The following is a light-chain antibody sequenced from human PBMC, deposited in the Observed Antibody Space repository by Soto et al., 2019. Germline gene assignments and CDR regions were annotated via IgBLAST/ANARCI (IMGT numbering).Light chain of an antibody. J-gene: IGKJ1*01. CDR2: AAS. CDR1: QGISSH. Sequence: RMTQSPSSLSASTGDRVTITCRANQGISSHLAWYQQKPGKAPKLLIYAASTLQSGVPSRFSGSGSGTDFTLTISSLQAEDFATYYCQQYFSYPLTFGQGTKVDNK. CDR3: QQYFSYPLT. V-gene: IGKV1-8*01.